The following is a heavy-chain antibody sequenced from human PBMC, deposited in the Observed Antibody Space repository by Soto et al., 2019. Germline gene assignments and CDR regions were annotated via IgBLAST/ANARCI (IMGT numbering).Heavy chain of an antibody. D-gene: IGHD3-3*01. V-gene: IGHV4-34*01. J-gene: IGHJ3*02. CDR3: ARVKHYDFWSGYSDAFDI. CDR2: INHSGST. Sequence: SETLSLTCAVYGGSFSGYYWSWIRQPPGKGLEWIGEINHSGSTNYNPSLKSRVTISVDTSKNQFSQKLSSVTAADTAVYYCARVKHYDFWSGYSDAFDIWGQGTMVTVSS. CDR1: GGSFSGYY.